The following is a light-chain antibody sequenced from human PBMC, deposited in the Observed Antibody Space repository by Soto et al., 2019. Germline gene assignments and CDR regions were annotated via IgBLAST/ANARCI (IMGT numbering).Light chain of an antibody. Sequence: DIQMTQSPSTLSASVGDRVTITCRASQSISDWLAWYQQKPGKAPKLLIYDASNLESGVPSRFSGSGSGTEFTLTIISLQPEDFATYYCQQTHSLPRSFGPGTKVDIK. CDR1: QSISDW. CDR3: QQTHSLPRS. CDR2: DAS. V-gene: IGKV1-5*01. J-gene: IGKJ3*01.